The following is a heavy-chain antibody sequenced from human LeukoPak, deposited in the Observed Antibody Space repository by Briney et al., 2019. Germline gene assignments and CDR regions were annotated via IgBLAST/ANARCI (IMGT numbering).Heavy chain of an antibody. V-gene: IGHV4-59*01. D-gene: IGHD6-13*01. CDR2: IYYSGST. CDR1: GGSISSYY. CDR3: ARDRGAAAGDLDY. Sequence: SETLSLTCTVSGGSISSYYWSWLRQPPGKGLEWIGYIYYSGSTNYNPSLTSRVTISVDTSKNQFSLKLSSVTAADTAVYYCARDRGAAAGDLDYWGQGTLVTVSS. J-gene: IGHJ4*02.